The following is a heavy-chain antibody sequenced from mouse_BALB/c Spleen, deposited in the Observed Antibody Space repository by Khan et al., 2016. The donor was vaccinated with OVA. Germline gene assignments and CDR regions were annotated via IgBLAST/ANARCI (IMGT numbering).Heavy chain of an antibody. CDR3: ARIKKIVATYFDY. Sequence: QVQLQQSGAELVKAGASVKMSCKASGYTFTSYWMHWVKQRLGQGLEWFAETNPTNGRTYYNEKFKSKATLTVDKSSSTAYMLLSGPTFEEVAVYYCARIKKIVATYFDYWGQGTTLTVSS. V-gene: IGHV1S81*02. J-gene: IGHJ2*01. CDR2: TNPTNGRT. CDR1: GYTFTSYW. D-gene: IGHD1-1*01.